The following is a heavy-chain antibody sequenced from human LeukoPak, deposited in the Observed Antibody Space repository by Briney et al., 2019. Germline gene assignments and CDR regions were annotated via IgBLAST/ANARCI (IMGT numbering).Heavy chain of an antibody. Sequence: GGSLRLSCAASGFTFSSYAMHWVRQAPGKGLEYVSAISSNGGSTYYANSVKGRFTISRDNSKNTLYLQMGSLRAEDMAVYYCARSSLAYDSSGYFLDYWGQGTLVTVSS. J-gene: IGHJ4*02. V-gene: IGHV3-64*01. CDR1: GFTFSSYA. CDR3: ARSSLAYDSSGYFLDY. CDR2: ISSNGGST. D-gene: IGHD3-22*01.